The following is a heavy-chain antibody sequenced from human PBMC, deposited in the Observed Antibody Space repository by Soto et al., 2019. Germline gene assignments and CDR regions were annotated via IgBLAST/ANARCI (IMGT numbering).Heavy chain of an antibody. V-gene: IGHV3-74*01. Sequence: EVXLVXSXGGLXQPGGSLXXSCAASGFTFSSYWMHWVRQXPGXXXXXVSRINSDGSSTSYADSVKGRFIISRDNAKNTLYLQXNSLRAEDTAVYYCVRTSLVVAAATREDYWGQGTLVTVSS. CDR2: INSDGSST. J-gene: IGHJ4*02. CDR3: VRTSLVVAAATREDY. D-gene: IGHD2-15*01. CDR1: GFTFSSYW.